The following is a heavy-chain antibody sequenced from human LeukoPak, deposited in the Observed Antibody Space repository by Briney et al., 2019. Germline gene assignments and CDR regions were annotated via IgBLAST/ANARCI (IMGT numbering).Heavy chain of an antibody. CDR2: IISKAYGGTT. Sequence: GGSLRLSCTASGFTFGDYAMSWVRQAPGKGLEWVGFIISKAYGGTTEYAASVKGRFTISRDDSKSIAYLQMNSLKTEDTAVYYCTRDYQGDVLYQPFDYWGQGTLVTVSS. CDR1: GFTFGDYA. J-gene: IGHJ4*02. V-gene: IGHV3-49*04. D-gene: IGHD2-2*01. CDR3: TRDYQGDVLYQPFDY.